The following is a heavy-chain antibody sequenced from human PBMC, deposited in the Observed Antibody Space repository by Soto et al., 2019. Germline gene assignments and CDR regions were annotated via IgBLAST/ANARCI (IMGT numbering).Heavy chain of an antibody. V-gene: IGHV1-46*01. CDR2: INPSGGST. CDR3: ARDTKHSSGWYPDYYYYYGMDV. J-gene: IGHJ6*02. Sequence: ASVKVSCKASGYTFTSYYMHWVRQAPGQGLEWMGIINPSGGSTSYAQKFQGRVTMTRDTSTSTVYMELSSLRSEDTAVYYCARDTKHSSGWYPDYYYYYGMDVWGQGTTVTVSS. CDR1: GYTFTSYY. D-gene: IGHD6-19*01.